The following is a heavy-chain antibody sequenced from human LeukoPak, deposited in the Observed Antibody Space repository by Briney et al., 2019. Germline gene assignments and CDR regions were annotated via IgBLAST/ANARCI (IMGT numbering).Heavy chain of an antibody. J-gene: IGHJ3*02. Sequence: ASVKVSRKASGYTFTSYYMHWVRQAPGQGLEWMGIINPSGGSTSYAQKFQGRVTMTRDTSTSTVYMELSSLRSEDTAVYYCARDGNGPELRYFDWLFCDAFDIWGQGTMVTVSS. CDR3: ARDGNGPELRYFDWLFCDAFDI. V-gene: IGHV1-46*01. CDR1: GYTFTSYY. CDR2: INPSGGST. D-gene: IGHD3-9*01.